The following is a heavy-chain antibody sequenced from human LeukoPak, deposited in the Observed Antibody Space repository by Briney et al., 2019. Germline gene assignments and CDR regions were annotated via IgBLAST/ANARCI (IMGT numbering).Heavy chain of an antibody. Sequence: SETLSLICAVSGYSISSGYYWGWIRQPPGKGLEWIGSIYHSGSTYYNPSLKSRVTISLDTSNNQFALRLSSVTAADTAIYYXAXXRLRSYGYFDYWGQGTLVXVSS. CDR2: IYHSGST. D-gene: IGHD3-10*01. CDR1: GYSISSGYY. V-gene: IGHV4-38-2*01. CDR3: AXXRLRSYGYFDY. J-gene: IGHJ4*02.